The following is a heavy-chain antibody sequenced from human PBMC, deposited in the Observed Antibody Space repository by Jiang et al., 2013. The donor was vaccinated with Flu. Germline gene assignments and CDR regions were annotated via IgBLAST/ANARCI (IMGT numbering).Heavy chain of an antibody. CDR1: GFTFTSSA. CDR3: AADHPVPRQEQQLWGGEYVSNIDYYYGMDV. CDR2: IVVGSGNT. D-gene: IGHD6-13*01. Sequence: GAEVKKPGTSVKVSCKASGFTFTSSAVQWVRQARGQRLEWIGWIVVGSGNTNYAQKFQERVTITRDMSTSTAYMELSSLRSEDTAVYYCAADHPVPRQEQQLWGGEYVSNIDYYYGMDVWGQGTTVTVSS. V-gene: IGHV1-58*01. J-gene: IGHJ6*02.